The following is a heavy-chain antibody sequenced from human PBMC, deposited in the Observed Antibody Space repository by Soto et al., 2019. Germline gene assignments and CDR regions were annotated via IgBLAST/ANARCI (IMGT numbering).Heavy chain of an antibody. D-gene: IGHD3-10*01. Sequence: QVPLVQSGAEVKKPGSSVTVSCKASGGTFSSYAIHWVRQAPGQGLDWMGGIIPMYGPAKYAQRFQGRVTITADESTTTVYMELTSLTSQDTAVYYCARVTSMVRGVIDNGFDPCGHGTLVTVSS. CDR1: GGTFSSYA. V-gene: IGHV1-69*01. CDR2: IIPMYGPA. J-gene: IGHJ5*02. CDR3: ARVTSMVRGVIDNGFDP.